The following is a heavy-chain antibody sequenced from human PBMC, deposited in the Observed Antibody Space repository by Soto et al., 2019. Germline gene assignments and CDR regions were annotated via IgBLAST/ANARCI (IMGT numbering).Heavy chain of an antibody. CDR2: TKYRSKWYT. CDR3: QPEGSSTWTYYFDF. D-gene: IGHD6-13*01. V-gene: IGHV6-1*01. CDR1: GDRVSSNIAA. Sequence: SQTLSLTCAISGDRVSSNIAAWNWVRQSPSRGLEWLGRTKYRSKWYTDYATSVKSRISINPDTSKNQVSLQLNSVTPEDTAVHSRQPEGSSTWTYYFDFWGQGILVTVSS. J-gene: IGHJ4*02.